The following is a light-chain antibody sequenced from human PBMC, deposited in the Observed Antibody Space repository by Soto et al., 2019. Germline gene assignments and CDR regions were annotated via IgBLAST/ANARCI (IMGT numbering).Light chain of an antibody. J-gene: IGLJ2*01. CDR2: GNS. Sequence: QAVVTQPPSVSGGPGQRVTISCTGNRSNIGAGYDVDRYQQLPGTAPKLRIYGNSNRPSGVPDRFSGSKSGTSASLASTGLQAEDEADYYCQSYDSSLSGRVVFGGGTKLTVL. V-gene: IGLV1-40*01. CDR3: QSYDSSLSGRVV. CDR1: RSNIGAGYD.